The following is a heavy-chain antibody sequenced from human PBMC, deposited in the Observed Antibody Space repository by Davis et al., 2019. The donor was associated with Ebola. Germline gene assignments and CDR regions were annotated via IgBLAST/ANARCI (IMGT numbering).Heavy chain of an antibody. CDR3: ARDMGIQLWFIY. D-gene: IGHD5-18*01. V-gene: IGHV3-30*19. CDR1: GFTFSSYG. J-gene: IGHJ4*02. Sequence: GESLKISCAASGFTFSSYGMHWVRQAPGKGLEWVAVIWYDGSNKYYADSVKGRFTISRDNSKNTLYLQMNSLRAEDTAVYYCARDMGIQLWFIYWGQGTLVTVSS. CDR2: IWYDGSNK.